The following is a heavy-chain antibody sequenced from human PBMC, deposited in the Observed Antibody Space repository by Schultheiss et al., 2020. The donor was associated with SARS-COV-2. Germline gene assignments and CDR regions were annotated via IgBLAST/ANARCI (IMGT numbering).Heavy chain of an antibody. CDR1: GFTFSSYG. CDR3: AGAGDVYFGSGSPLSFAY. J-gene: IGHJ4*02. CDR2: INHSGST. D-gene: IGHD3-10*01. Sequence: GSLRLSCAASGFTFSSYGMHWIRQPPGKGLEWIGEINHSGSTNYNPSLKSRVTISVDTSKNQFSLKLSSVTAADTAVYYCAGAGDVYFGSGSPLSFAYWGQGTLVTVSS. V-gene: IGHV4-34*01.